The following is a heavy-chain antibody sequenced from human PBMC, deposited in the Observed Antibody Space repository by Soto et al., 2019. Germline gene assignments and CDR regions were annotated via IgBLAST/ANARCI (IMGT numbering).Heavy chain of an antibody. J-gene: IGHJ4*02. CDR3: ARANGYLNSHLDC. CDR2: VNLDGSRP. D-gene: IGHD5-18*01. CDR1: GFTFSGFW. V-gene: IGHV3-74*01. Sequence: GSLRLSCAASGFTFSGFWMYWVRQAPGKGLVWVSRVNLDGSRPTFADSVKGRFTISRDNAKNTLYLQMNSLRAEDTAVYYCARANGYLNSHLDCWGQGTLVTVSS.